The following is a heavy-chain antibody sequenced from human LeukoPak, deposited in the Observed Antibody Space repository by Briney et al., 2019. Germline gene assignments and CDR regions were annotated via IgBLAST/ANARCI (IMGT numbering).Heavy chain of an antibody. CDR1: GFTFDDYA. V-gene: IGHV3-43*02. Sequence: PGGSLRLSCAASGFTFDDYAMHWVRQAPGKGLEWVSLISGGGGSTYYADSVKGRFTISRDNSKNSPYLQMNSLRTEDTALYYCAKDIHHDFWSGYYSYYFDYWGQGTLVTVSS. J-gene: IGHJ4*02. D-gene: IGHD3-3*01. CDR3: AKDIHHDFWSGYYSYYFDY. CDR2: ISGGGGST.